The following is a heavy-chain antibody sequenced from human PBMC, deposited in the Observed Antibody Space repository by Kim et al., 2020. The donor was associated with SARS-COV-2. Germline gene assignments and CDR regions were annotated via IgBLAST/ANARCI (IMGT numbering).Heavy chain of an antibody. CDR3: VRDGGDCGGDCYSGMDI. CDR1: GGSIGNYY. V-gene: IGHV4-59*12. J-gene: IGHJ6*02. Sequence: SETLSLTCSVSGGSIGNYYWSWIRQPPGKGLEWIAYIYYTGSTNYNPSLKSRVTISADTSKNQLSLKMSSVTAADTAVYYYVRDGGDCGGDCYSGMDIWGQGTTVTVSS. CDR2: IYYTGST. D-gene: IGHD2-21*02.